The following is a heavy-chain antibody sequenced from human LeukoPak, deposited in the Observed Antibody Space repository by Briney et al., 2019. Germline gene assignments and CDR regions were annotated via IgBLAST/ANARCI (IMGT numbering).Heavy chain of an antibody. D-gene: IGHD1-26*01. CDR1: SGFISGFY. CDR2: IYYTGIP. V-gene: IGHV4-59*08. Sequence: PSETLSLTCSVSSGFISGFYWSWIRQPPGKGLEWIANIYYTGIPYYNPSLKGRVTISVDTSKNQLSLSLSSVTAADSAVYYCARSGGRYHYFDSWGQGTPVTVSS. CDR3: ARSGGRYHYFDS. J-gene: IGHJ4*02.